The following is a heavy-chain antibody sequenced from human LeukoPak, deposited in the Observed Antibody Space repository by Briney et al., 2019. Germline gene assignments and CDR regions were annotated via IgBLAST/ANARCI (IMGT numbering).Heavy chain of an antibody. CDR3: ATGGRRWFDP. CDR1: GGSINNYY. D-gene: IGHD3-16*01. V-gene: IGHV4-59*01. J-gene: IGHJ5*02. CDR2: IYYSGST. Sequence: PSETLSLTCTVPGGSINNYYWSWIRQPPGKGLEWIAYIYYSGSTSYDPSLKSRVTLSVDTSKNQLYRNLSSVTAADTAVYYCATGGRRWFDPWGQGTLVTVSS.